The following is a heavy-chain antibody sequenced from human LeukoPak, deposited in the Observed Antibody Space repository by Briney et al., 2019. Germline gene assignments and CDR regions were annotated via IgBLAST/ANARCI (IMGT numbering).Heavy chain of an antibody. D-gene: IGHD2-15*01. CDR1: GYTFTSYY. CDR2: INPNSGGT. Sequence: GASVKVSCKASGYTFTSYYMHWVRQAPGQGLEWMGRINPNSGGTNYTQKFQGRVTMTRDTSISTAYMELSSLRSDDTAVYYCPSQSYCSGGSCYQINDYWAQGTLVTVSS. V-gene: IGHV1-2*06. J-gene: IGHJ4*02. CDR3: PSQSYCSGGSCYQINDY.